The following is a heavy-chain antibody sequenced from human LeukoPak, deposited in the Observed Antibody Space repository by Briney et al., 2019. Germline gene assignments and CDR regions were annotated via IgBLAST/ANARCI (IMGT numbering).Heavy chain of an antibody. Sequence: GGTLRLSCAASGFTFSSYGMSWVRQAPGKGLEWVSAISGSGGSTYYADSVKGRFTISRDNSKNTLYLQMNSLRAEDTAVYYCAKGPYAGTFSGFDYWGQGTLVTVSS. V-gene: IGHV3-23*01. D-gene: IGHD6-13*01. CDR1: GFTFSSYG. CDR2: ISGSGGST. CDR3: AKGPYAGTFSGFDY. J-gene: IGHJ4*02.